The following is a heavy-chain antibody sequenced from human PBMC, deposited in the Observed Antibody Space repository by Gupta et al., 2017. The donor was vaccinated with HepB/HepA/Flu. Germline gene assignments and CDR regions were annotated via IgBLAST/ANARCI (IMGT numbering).Heavy chain of an antibody. CDR3: ARVRTDCARLCYKGWIDS. D-gene: IGHD2-21*01. Sequence: QLHLQESGPGLVKPSENLSLTCTVAGDSIRSSSYHWGWTRPPPGTVLGWMGIIRLTGTTYYSTSFKSRVTVYVDKSKSEFSLKLTSVTAADTAAYYCARVRTDCARLCYKGWIDSWGQGTLVTVSS. J-gene: IGHJ5*01. CDR2: IRLTGTT. V-gene: IGHV4-39*01. CDR1: GDSIRSSSYH.